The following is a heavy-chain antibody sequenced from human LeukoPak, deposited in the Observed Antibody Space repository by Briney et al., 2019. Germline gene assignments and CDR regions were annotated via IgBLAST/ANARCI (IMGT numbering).Heavy chain of an antibody. CDR2: IYYSGST. CDR1: GGSISSSSNY. CDR3: ARRGATTCY. D-gene: IGHD5-12*01. Sequence: SETLSFTCTVSGGSISSSSNYWGWIRQPPGKGLEWIGSIYYSGSTYYNPSLKSRVTISVDTSKNQFSLKLSSVTAADTAVYYCARRGATTCYWGQGTLVTVSS. J-gene: IGHJ4*02. V-gene: IGHV4-39*01.